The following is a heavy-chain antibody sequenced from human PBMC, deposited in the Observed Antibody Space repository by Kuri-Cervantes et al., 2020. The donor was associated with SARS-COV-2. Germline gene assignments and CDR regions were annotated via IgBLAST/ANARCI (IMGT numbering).Heavy chain of an antibody. CDR1: GYTFTSYD. J-gene: IGHJ3*02. D-gene: IGHD3-3*01. CDR3: AREGRGGITAFAVADKDAFDI. Sequence: ASVKVSCKASGYTFTSYDINWVRQATGQGLEWMGWMNPNSGNTGYAQKFQGRVTMTRNTSISTAYMELSSLRSEDTAVYYCAREGRGGITAFAVADKDAFDIWGQGTLVTVSS. CDR2: MNPNSGNT. V-gene: IGHV1-8*01.